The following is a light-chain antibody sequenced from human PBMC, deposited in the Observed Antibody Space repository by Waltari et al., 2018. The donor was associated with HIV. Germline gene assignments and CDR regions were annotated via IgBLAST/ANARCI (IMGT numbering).Light chain of an antibody. V-gene: IGKV1-39*01. J-gene: IGKJ1*01. CDR3: QQSYTTPRT. Sequence: DIQMPQSPSSLSASVGDRVPITCRASQSISSYLNWYQQKPGKAPKVLIYAASSLQSGVPSRFSGSGSGTDFTLTITSLQPEDFATYYCQQSYTTPRTFGQGTKVEIK. CDR2: AAS. CDR1: QSISSY.